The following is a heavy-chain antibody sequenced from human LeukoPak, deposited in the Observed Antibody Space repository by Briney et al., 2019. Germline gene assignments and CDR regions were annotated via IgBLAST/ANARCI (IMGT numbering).Heavy chain of an antibody. CDR3: ARDIVATFNYYYYGMDV. CDR1: GFTFSDYY. D-gene: IGHD5-12*01. V-gene: IGHV3-11*01. CDR2: ISSSGSTI. J-gene: IGHJ6*02. Sequence: PGGSLRLSCAASGFTFSDYYMSWIRQAPGKGLEWVSYISSSGSTIYYADSVKGRFTISRDNAKNSLYLQMNSLRAEDTAVYYCARDIVATFNYYYYGMDVWGQGTTVTVSS.